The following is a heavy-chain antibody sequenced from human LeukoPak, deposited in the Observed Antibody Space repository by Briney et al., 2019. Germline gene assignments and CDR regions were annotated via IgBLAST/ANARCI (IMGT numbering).Heavy chain of an antibody. J-gene: IGHJ6*03. V-gene: IGHV1-18*01. CDR3: AAGDCSSTSCYHPGYMDV. CDR1: GYSFTSYG. CDR2: ISAYNGNT. Sequence: ASVKVSCKASGYSFTSYGISWVRHAPGQGLEWMGWISAYNGNTNYAQKLQGRVTMTTDTSTSTAYMELRSLRSDDTAVYYCAAGDCSSTSCYHPGYMDVWGKGTTVTISS. D-gene: IGHD2-2*01.